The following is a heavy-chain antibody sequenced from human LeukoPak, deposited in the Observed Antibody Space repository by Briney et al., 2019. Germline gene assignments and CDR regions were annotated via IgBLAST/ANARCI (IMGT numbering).Heavy chain of an antibody. CDR3: ALRQLRNYYYYGMDV. Sequence: SVKVSFKASGCTFSRYAISGVRQAPGQGLEWMGGIIPIFGTANYAQKFQGRVTITADESTSTAYMELSSLRSEDTAVYYCALRQLRNYYYYGMDVWGQGTTVTVSS. V-gene: IGHV1-69*13. CDR2: IIPIFGTA. D-gene: IGHD3-10*01. J-gene: IGHJ6*02. CDR1: GCTFSRYA.